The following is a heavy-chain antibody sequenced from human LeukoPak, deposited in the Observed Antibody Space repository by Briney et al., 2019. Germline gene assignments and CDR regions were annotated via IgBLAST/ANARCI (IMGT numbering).Heavy chain of an antibody. Sequence: GGSLRLSCAASGFTFISYAMSWVRQAPVKGLEWISSISGSGDNTYYSHSVKGRFTISRDNSKNTLYLQMNSLRAGDTAVYYCAKVKSWQQLVFDYWGQGTLVTVSS. CDR1: GFTFISYA. J-gene: IGHJ4*02. D-gene: IGHD6-13*01. CDR3: AKVKSWQQLVFDY. V-gene: IGHV3-23*01. CDR2: ISGSGDNT.